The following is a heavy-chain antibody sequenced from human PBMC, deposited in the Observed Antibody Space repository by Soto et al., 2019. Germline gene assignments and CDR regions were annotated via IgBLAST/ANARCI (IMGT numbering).Heavy chain of an antibody. CDR3: ARVRTTGTTWDEYFQH. Sequence: SETLSLTCAVYGGSLSGYYWSWIRQPPGKGLEWIGEINHSGSTNYNPSLKSRVTISVDTSKNQFSLKLSPVTAADTAVYYCARVRTTGTTWDEYFQHWGQGTLVTVSS. J-gene: IGHJ1*01. D-gene: IGHD1-1*01. CDR1: GGSLSGYY. CDR2: INHSGST. V-gene: IGHV4-34*01.